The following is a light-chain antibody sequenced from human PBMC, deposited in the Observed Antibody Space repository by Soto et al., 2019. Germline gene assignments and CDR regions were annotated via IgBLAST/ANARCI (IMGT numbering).Light chain of an antibody. V-gene: IGLV2-14*01. CDR1: SSDVGAYKF. J-gene: IGLJ3*02. CDR2: EVT. CDR3: RSYSSASTPWV. Sequence: QSALTQPASVSGSPGQSITIFCTGTSSDVGAYKFVSWYRHHPGRAPQVMIYEVTNRPSGVSSRFSGSKSGNTASLTISVLQPEDEGDYYCRSYSSASTPWVFGGGTKLTVL.